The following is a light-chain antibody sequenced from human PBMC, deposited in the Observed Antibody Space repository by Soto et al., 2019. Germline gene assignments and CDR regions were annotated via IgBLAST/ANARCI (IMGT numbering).Light chain of an antibody. J-gene: IGLJ2*01. CDR1: SSDVGSYNL. V-gene: IGLV2-23*02. CDR2: EVS. CDR3: CSYAGTSTLV. Sequence: QSALTQPASVSGSPGQSITISCTGTSSDVGSYNLVSWYQRHPGKAPKLMIYEVSQRPSGVSNRFSASKSGNTASLTISGLQAEDEADYYCCSYAGTSTLVFGGGTKVTVL.